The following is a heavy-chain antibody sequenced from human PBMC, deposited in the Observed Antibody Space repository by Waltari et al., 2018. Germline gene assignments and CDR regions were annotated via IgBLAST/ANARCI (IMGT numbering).Heavy chain of an antibody. CDR2: ISGSGATP. Sequence: EVQLLESAGGLVQPGGALRLSCAASGFSFMGYALRWVRQAPGEGLWWVVSISGSGATPFYADSVEGRLTIVRDNSRDTIYLQMNSLRVDDSAVYYCAKGSRGYTNYFFDYWGQGALVTVSS. V-gene: IGHV3-23*01. CDR1: GFSFMGYA. CDR3: AKGSRGYTNYFFDY. J-gene: IGHJ4*02. D-gene: IGHD3-16*02.